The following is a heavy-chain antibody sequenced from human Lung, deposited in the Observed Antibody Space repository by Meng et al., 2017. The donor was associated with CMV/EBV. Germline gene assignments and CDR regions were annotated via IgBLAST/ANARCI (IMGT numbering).Heavy chain of an antibody. CDR3: VTVRYDAKGSTYYRSFDY. D-gene: IGHD4/OR15-4a*01. V-gene: IGHV3-7*01. J-gene: IGHJ4*02. Sequence: GESLKISCEASGFTFNSYSMNWVRQAPGKGLEWVANIKEDGSEQRYVESVKGRFTISRDNAKNSLYLQMNSLRAEDTAVYYWVTVRYDAKGSTYYRSFDYWGQGTMVXVSS. CDR2: IKEDGSEQ. CDR1: GFTFNSYS.